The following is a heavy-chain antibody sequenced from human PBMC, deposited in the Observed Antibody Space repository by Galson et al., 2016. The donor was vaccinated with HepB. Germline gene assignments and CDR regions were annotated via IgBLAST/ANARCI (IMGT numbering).Heavy chain of an antibody. CDR3: ARFYYGDYGRFDP. CDR1: AGSISSGDYY. V-gene: IGHV4-30-4*01. D-gene: IGHD4-17*01. CDR2: IHYCGTS. J-gene: IGHJ5*02. Sequence: TLSLTCTVSAGSISSGDYYWSWIRQPPGKGLEWVGYIHYCGTSHYMASLQSRANMSVDTSNNQFSLKLTSVTAADTAVYYCARFYYGDYGRFDPWGQGILVTVSS.